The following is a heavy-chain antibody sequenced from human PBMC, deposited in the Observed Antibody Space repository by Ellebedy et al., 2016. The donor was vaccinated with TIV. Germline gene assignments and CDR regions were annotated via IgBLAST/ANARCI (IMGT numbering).Heavy chain of an antibody. CDR2: IIGSGKYT. D-gene: IGHD2-15*01. J-gene: IGHJ4*02. V-gene: IGHV3-23*01. Sequence: GESLKISCAASGFTFSNYAMSWVRQAPGKGLEWVSAIIGSGKYTYYADSVKGRFIISRDNSKNTVYLQMNSLRAEDTAIYYCAKRDRDLVVVVSAHEDYWGQGTLVTVSS. CDR1: GFTFSNYA. CDR3: AKRDRDLVVVVSAHEDY.